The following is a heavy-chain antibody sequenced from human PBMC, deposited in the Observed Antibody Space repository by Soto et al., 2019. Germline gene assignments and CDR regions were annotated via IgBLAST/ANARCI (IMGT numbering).Heavy chain of an antibody. CDR3: ARLGGYCSSTSCYRDYYYYYGMDV. CDR2: IIPIFGTA. D-gene: IGHD2-2*02. V-gene: IGHV1-69*06. CDR1: GGTFSSYA. J-gene: IGHJ6*02. Sequence: ASVKVSCKASGGTFSSYAISWVRQAPGQGLEWMGGIIPIFGTANYAQKFQGRVTITADKSTSTAYMELSSLRSEDTAVYYCARLGGYCSSTSCYRDYYYYYGMDVWGQGTTVTVSS.